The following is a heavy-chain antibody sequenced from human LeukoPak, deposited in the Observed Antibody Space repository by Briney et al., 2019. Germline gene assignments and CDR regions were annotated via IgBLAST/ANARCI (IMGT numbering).Heavy chain of an antibody. V-gene: IGHV3-49*03. J-gene: IGHJ6*03. Sequence: RPGGSLRLSCTASGFTFGDYAMSWFRQAPGKGLEWVGFIRSKAYGGTTEYAASVKGRFTISRDDSKSIAYLQMNSLKTEDTAVYYCTRSKGGARSALYYMDVWGKGTTVTVSS. CDR1: GFTFGDYA. D-gene: IGHD6-6*01. CDR2: IRSKAYGGTT. CDR3: TRSKGGARSALYYMDV.